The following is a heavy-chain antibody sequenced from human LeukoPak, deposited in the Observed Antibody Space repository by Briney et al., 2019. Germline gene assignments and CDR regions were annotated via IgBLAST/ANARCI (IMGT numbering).Heavy chain of an antibody. D-gene: IGHD5-18*01. V-gene: IGHV3-23*01. CDR2: ISGSGGST. J-gene: IGHJ4*02. Sequence: SGGSLRLSCAASGFTFSSYAMSWVRQAPGKGLERVSAISGSGGSTYYADSVKGRFTISRDNSKNTLYLQMNSLRAEDTAVYYCAKIGTGYSYGYYYFDYWGQGTLVTVSS. CDR1: GFTFSSYA. CDR3: AKIGTGYSYGYYYFDY.